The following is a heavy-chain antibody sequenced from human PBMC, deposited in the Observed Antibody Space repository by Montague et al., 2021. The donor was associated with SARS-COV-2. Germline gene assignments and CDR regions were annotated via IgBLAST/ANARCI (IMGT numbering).Heavy chain of an antibody. CDR1: GGSIASYY. CDR2: IYYRGTT. D-gene: IGHD2-21*02. J-gene: IGHJ5*02. Sequence: SETLSLTCTVSGGSIASYYWSWLRQPPGKGLEWTGYIYYRGTTNYNPSLESRVTMSVDTSKNQFSLNLSSVTAADTAMYYCARELQYNWFDPWGQGTLVTVSS. CDR3: ARELQYNWFDP. V-gene: IGHV4-59*01.